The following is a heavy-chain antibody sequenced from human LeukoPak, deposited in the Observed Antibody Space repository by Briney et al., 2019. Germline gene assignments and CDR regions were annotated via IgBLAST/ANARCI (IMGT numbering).Heavy chain of an antibody. J-gene: IGHJ4*02. CDR1: GFTFSSYE. CDR2: IHRGASAI. V-gene: IGHV3-48*03. D-gene: IGHD2-21*02. CDR3: ARGHSDALFY. Sequence: GGSLRLSCTASGFTFSSYEMNWVRQAPGKGLEWISYIHRGASAIYYADSVKGRFAISRDDAKNSLYLQIDSLRVEDTAIYYCARGHSDALFYWGQGTRVIVSS.